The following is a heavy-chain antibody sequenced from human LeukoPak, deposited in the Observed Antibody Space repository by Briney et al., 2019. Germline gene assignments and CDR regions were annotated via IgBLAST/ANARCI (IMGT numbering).Heavy chain of an antibody. CDR3: AREEGYYDSSEHRFDP. CDR2: ISAYNGNT. CDR1: GYTFTSYG. Sequence: ASVKVSCKASGYTFTSYGISWVRQAPGQGLEWMGWISAYNGNTNYAQKLQGRVTMTTDTSTSTAYMELRSLRSDDTAVYYCAREEGYYDSSEHRFDPWGQGTLVTVSS. D-gene: IGHD3-22*01. V-gene: IGHV1-18*01. J-gene: IGHJ5*02.